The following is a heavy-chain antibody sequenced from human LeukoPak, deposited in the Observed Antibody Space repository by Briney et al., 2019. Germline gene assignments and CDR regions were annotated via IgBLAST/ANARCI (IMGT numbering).Heavy chain of an antibody. D-gene: IGHD1-26*01. CDR2: IIPIFGTA. Sequence: ASVKVSCKASGYTFTSYDINWVRQATGQGLEWMGGIIPIFGTANYAQKFQGRVTITADESTSTAYMELSSLRSEDTAVYYCARKGGGSYSGYYMDVWGKGTTVTISS. CDR3: ARKGGGSYSGYYMDV. CDR1: GYTFTSYD. J-gene: IGHJ6*03. V-gene: IGHV1-69*13.